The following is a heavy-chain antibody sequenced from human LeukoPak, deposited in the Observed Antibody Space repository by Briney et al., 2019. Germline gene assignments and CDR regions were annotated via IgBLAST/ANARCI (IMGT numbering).Heavy chain of an antibody. V-gene: IGHV4-34*01. CDR1: GGSFSGYY. D-gene: IGHD3-9*01. J-gene: IGHJ4*02. CDR3: ARQGKVLRYFDWLHRVVRFDY. Sequence: TSETLSLTCAVYGGSFSGYYWSCIRQHPGKGLEWIGEINHSGSTNYNPSLKSRVTISVDTSKNQFSLKLSSVTAADTAVYYCARQGKVLRYFDWLHRVVRFDYWGQGTLVTVSS. CDR2: INHSGST.